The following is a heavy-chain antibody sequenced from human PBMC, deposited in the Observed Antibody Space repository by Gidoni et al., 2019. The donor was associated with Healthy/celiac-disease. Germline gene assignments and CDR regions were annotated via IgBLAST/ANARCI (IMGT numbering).Heavy chain of an antibody. D-gene: IGHD2-2*01. CDR1: GFTFSNAW. J-gene: IGHJ6*04. Sequence: EVQLVESGGGLVKPGGSLRLSCAASGFTFSNAWMSWVRQAPGKGLEWVGRIKSKTDGGTTDYAAPVKGRFTISRDDSKNTLYLQMNSLKTEDTAVYYCTTDLVGSTSCWDVWGKGTTVTVSS. V-gene: IGHV3-15*01. CDR2: IKSKTDGGTT. CDR3: TTDLVGSTSCWDV.